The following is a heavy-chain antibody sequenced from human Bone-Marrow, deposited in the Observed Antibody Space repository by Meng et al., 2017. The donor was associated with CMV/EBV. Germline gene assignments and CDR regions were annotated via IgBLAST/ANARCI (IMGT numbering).Heavy chain of an antibody. Sequence: GGSLRLSCAASGFTFSDFYMTWIRQAPGKGLEWISYISNDGTAVYYADSVRGRFTIPRDNANNSVSLQMNSLRAEDTAVYYCARDGGWWQPLFWFDPWGRGTLVTVSS. J-gene: IGHJ5*01. V-gene: IGHV3-11*04. CDR2: ISNDGTAV. D-gene: IGHD4-23*01. CDR1: GFTFSDFY. CDR3: ARDGGWWQPLFWFDP.